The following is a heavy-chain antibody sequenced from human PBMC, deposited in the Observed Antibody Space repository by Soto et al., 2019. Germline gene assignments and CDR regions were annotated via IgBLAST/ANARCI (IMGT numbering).Heavy chain of an antibody. J-gene: IGHJ1*01. CDR2: IYPGDSDT. D-gene: IGHD2-15*01. CDR1: GYSFTSYW. CDR3: ATSHLGYCSGGSCSAQYFQH. Sequence: GESLKISCKGSGYSFTSYWIGWVRQMPGKGLEWMGIIYPGDSDTRYSPSFQGQVTISADKSISTAYLQWSSLKASDTAMYYCATSHLGYCSGGSCSAQYFQHWGQGTLVTVSS. V-gene: IGHV5-51*01.